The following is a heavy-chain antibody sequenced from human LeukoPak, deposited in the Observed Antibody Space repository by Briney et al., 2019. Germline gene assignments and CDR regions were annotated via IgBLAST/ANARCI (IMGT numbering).Heavy chain of an antibody. CDR2: INGDESNT. D-gene: IGHD2-2*01. CDR3: ARDESGYQISYLRN. Sequence: GGSLRLSCAASGFTFSHYLMLWVRQAPGKGLVWVSRINGDESNTNSYADSVKGRFTISGDNSRNTLYLQMSSLRREDTAVYYCARDESGYQISYLRNWGQGTLVTVSS. J-gene: IGHJ4*02. CDR1: GFTFSHYL. V-gene: IGHV3-74*01.